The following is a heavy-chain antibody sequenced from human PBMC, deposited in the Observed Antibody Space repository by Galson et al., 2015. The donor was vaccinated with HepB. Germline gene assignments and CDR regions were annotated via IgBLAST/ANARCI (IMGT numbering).Heavy chain of an antibody. Sequence: SVKVSCKASRGPFSSYAITWVRQAPGQGLEWVGRIIPTLNITNYTQKFQGRVTITADTSTGTAYMDMSSLRSEDTAVYYCATATGGYAVDSWGQGTLVTVSS. CDR1: RGPFSSYA. CDR3: ATATGGYAVDS. CDR2: IIPTLNIT. D-gene: IGHD2-2*01. V-gene: IGHV1-69*04. J-gene: IGHJ4*02.